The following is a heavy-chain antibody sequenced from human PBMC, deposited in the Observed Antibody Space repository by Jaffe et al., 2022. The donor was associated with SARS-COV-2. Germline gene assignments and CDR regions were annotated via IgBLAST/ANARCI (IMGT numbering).Heavy chain of an antibody. D-gene: IGHD6-6*01. CDR3: AKAYGGPMIAAPDY. V-gene: IGHV3-30*18. Sequence: QVQLVESGGGVVQPGRSLRLSCAASGFTFSSYGMHWVRQAPGKGLEWVAVISYDGSNKYYADSVKGRFTISRDNSKNTLYLQMNSLRAEDTAVYYCAKAYGGPMIAAPDYWGQGTLVTVSS. CDR1: GFTFSSYG. J-gene: IGHJ4*02. CDR2: ISYDGSNK.